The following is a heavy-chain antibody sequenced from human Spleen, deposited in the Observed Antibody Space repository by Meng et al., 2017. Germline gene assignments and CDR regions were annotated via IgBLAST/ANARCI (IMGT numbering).Heavy chain of an antibody. V-gene: IGHV4-34*01. J-gene: IGHJ2*01. CDR3: AREASGDRWYFDI. CDR1: GGYFSGYY. Sequence: QVQAMQVGAGMLKPSETLSLTCAVYGGYFSGYYWRWIRQPPGKGLEWIGDINHSGGTNYNPSLKSRVTISVDTSKNQFSLKLTSVTAADTAVYYCAREASGDRWYFDIWGRGTLVTVSS. CDR2: INHSGGT. D-gene: IGHD1-26*01.